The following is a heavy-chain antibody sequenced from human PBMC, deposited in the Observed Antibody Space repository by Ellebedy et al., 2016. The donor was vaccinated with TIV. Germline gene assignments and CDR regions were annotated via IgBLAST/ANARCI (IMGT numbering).Heavy chain of an antibody. D-gene: IGHD6-19*01. CDR1: GFTFSSYA. Sequence: GESLKISCAASGFTFSSYAMHWVRQAPGKGLAWVAVISYDGSDTYYADYVKGRLTISSYNSKNMLYLQMNRLRPEDTAVYYCARDRYSSGWGSFDYWGQGTLVSVSS. CDR3: ARDRYSSGWGSFDY. V-gene: IGHV3-30-3*01. CDR2: ISYDGSDT. J-gene: IGHJ4*02.